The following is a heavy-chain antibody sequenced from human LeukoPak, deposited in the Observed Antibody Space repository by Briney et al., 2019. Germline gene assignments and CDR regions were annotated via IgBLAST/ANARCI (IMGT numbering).Heavy chain of an antibody. CDR2: IYYRRST. D-gene: IGHD3-10*01. Sequence: PSETLSLTCTVSGGSISSSNYYWHWTRQPPGKGVERNGSIYYRRSTYYNPSLKSRVTISVDTSKNQSSLKLSSVTAADTAVYYCARDRANLRGVIIREKYYYYYYMDVWGKGTTVTVSS. J-gene: IGHJ6*03. CDR1: GGSISSSNYY. CDR3: ARDRANLRGVIIREKYYYYYYMDV. V-gene: IGHV4-39*02.